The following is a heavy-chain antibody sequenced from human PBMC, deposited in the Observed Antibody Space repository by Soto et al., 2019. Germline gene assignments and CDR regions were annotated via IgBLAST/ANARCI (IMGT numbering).Heavy chain of an antibody. V-gene: IGHV1-18*01. CDR2: ISAYNGNT. D-gene: IGHD3-3*01. J-gene: IGHJ3*02. Sequence: ASVKVSCKASGYTFTSYGISWVRQAPGQGLEWMGWISAYNGNTNYAQKLQGRVTMTTDTSTSTAYMELRSLRSDDTAVYYCARSADYDFWSWSRASPIWGQGTMVTVSS. CDR1: GYTFTSYG. CDR3: ARSADYDFWSWSRASPI.